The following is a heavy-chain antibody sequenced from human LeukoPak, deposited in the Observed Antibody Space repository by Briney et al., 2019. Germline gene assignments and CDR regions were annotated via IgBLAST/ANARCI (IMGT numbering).Heavy chain of an antibody. CDR3: ARRGIAVAGISAFDI. CDR1: GGTFSSYA. Sequence: PVKVSCKASGGTFSSYAISWVRQAPGQGLEWMGGIIPIFGTANYAQKFQGRVTITADESTSTAYMELSSLRSEDTAVYYCARRGIAVAGISAFDIWGQGTMVTVSS. D-gene: IGHD6-19*01. V-gene: IGHV1-69*13. CDR2: IIPIFGTA. J-gene: IGHJ3*02.